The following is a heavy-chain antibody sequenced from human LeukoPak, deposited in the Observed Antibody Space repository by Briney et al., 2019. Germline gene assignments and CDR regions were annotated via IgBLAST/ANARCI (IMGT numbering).Heavy chain of an antibody. V-gene: IGHV3-23*01. CDR2: FSGSGGST. D-gene: IGHD2-15*01. Sequence: GGSLRLSCAASGFTFSSFAMSWVRQAPGKGPEWVSTFSGSGGSTCYADSVKGRFSISRDNSKNTLYLQMNSLRAEDTAAYYCARSGLNRFDYWGQGTLVTVSS. CDR1: GFTFSSFA. CDR3: ARSGLNRFDY. J-gene: IGHJ4*02.